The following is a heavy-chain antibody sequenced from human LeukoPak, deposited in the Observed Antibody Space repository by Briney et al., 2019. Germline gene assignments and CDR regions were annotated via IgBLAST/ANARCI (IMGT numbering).Heavy chain of an antibody. CDR3: ARGPRIVGATTSYYFDY. CDR2: INPSGGST. J-gene: IGHJ4*02. CDR1: GYTFTSYY. Sequence: ASVKVSCKASGYTFTSYYMHWVRQAPGQGLEWMGIINPSGGSTSYAQKFQGRVTMTRDTSTSTVYMELSSLRSEDTAVYYCARGPRIVGATTSYYFDYWGQGTLVTVSS. V-gene: IGHV1-46*01. D-gene: IGHD1-26*01.